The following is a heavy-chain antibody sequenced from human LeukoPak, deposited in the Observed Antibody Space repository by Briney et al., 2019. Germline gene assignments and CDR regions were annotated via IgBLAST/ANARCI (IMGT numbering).Heavy chain of an antibody. CDR1: GFTFGSCA. V-gene: IGHV3-23*01. Sequence: PGGSLRLSCAASGFTFGSCAMSWVRQAPGKGLEWVSGISGSGYYTYYADSVKGRFTISRDNSKNTLYIELNNLRAEDTALYFCAKDGSWGDYQFYFYMDVWGKGTTVTVSS. D-gene: IGHD3-16*01. CDR3: AKDGSWGDYQFYFYMDV. CDR2: ISGSGYYT. J-gene: IGHJ6*03.